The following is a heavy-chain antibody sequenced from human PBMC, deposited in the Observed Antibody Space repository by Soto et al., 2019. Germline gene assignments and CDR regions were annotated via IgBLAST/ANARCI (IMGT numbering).Heavy chain of an antibody. CDR3: ARGDLPGHFDY. CDR2: IYYSGTT. D-gene: IGHD1-1*01. V-gene: IGHV4-28*03. J-gene: IGHJ4*02. CDR1: GYSISSSNW. Sequence: SETLSLTCAVSGYSISSSNWWGWIRQPPGKGLEWIGYIYYSGTTYYDPSLKSRVTMSVDTSKNQFSLKLSSVTAADTAVYYCARGDLPGHFDYWGQGTLVTVSS.